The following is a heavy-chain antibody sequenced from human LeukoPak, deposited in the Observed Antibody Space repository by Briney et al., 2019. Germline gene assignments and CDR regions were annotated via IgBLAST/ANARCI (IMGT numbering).Heavy chain of an antibody. J-gene: IGHJ3*02. CDR2: IYPGDSRV. V-gene: IGHV5-51*01. D-gene: IGHD3-22*01. CDR1: GYSFTNYW. Sequence: GESLKISCKGVGYSFTNYWIGWVRQMPGKGMEWMGVIYPGDSRVRYNPSFQGQVTISVDKSVSTAYLQWSSLKASDTAMYYCARDYYDSTGYMYDAFDIWGQGTMVTVSS. CDR3: ARDYYDSTGYMYDAFDI.